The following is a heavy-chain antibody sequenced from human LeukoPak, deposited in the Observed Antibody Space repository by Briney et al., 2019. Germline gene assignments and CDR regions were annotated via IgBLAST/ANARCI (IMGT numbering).Heavy chain of an antibody. CDR3: ARDQEGFDY. CDR1: GYTFTNNY. V-gene: IGHV1-46*01. J-gene: IGHJ4*02. CDR2: IYPRDGST. Sequence: GASEKVSCKASGYTFTNNYLQWVRQAPGQGREWMGMIYPRDGSTSYAHNFQGRVTVTRDTSTTRVHVELRGLRSEDTAVYYWARDQEGFDYWGQGTVVTVSS.